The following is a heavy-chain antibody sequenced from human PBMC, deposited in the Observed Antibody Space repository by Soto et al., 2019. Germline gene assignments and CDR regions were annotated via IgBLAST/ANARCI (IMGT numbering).Heavy chain of an antibody. V-gene: IGHV4-59*01. CDR2: IYYSGRT. D-gene: IGHD3-10*01. Sequence: QVQLQESGPGLVKPSETLSLTCTVSGGSISSYYWSWIRQPPGKGLEWIGYIYYSGRTKYNPSLKRRVTISVDSSMNLFSLKLSSVTASDTAVYYCASSVSGSYYNNLFDRWGQGTLVTVSS. CDR1: GGSISSYY. J-gene: IGHJ5*02. CDR3: ASSVSGSYYNNLFDR.